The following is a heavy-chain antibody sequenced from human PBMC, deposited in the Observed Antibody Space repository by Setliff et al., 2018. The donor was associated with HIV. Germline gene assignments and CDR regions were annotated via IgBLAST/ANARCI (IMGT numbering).Heavy chain of an antibody. Sequence: SETLSLTCTVSGGSISSYYWSWIRQPPGKGLEWIGYIYTSGSTNYNPSLKSRVTISVDTSKNQFSLKLSSVTAADTGVYYCARAVVTAVKFDYWGLGTLVTVS. D-gene: IGHD2-21*02. CDR2: IYTSGST. V-gene: IGHV4-4*09. CDR1: GGSISSYY. J-gene: IGHJ4*02. CDR3: ARAVVTAVKFDY.